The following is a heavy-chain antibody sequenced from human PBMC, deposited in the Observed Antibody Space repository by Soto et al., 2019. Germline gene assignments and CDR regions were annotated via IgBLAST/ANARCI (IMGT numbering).Heavy chain of an antibody. Sequence: QLQLQESGPGLVKPSETLSLTCSVSGDSINSDNYYWGWIRQPPGKGLEWIGSIYYRGNTYYNPSLNTRVTISIDKSKSQFSLKLNSVTAADSAVYFGARLEGLATFSYYFAYWGQGTLVTVSS. CDR2: IYYRGNT. CDR3: ARLEGLATFSYYFAY. CDR1: GDSINSDNYY. D-gene: IGHD3-9*01. V-gene: IGHV4-39*01. J-gene: IGHJ4*02.